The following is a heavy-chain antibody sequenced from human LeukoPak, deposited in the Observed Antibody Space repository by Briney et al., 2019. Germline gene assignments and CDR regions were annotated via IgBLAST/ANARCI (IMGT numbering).Heavy chain of an antibody. Sequence: ASVKVSCKTSGYNFIAYYIHWVRQAPGQGLEWMGRINPSSGGTNYAQKFQGRVTMTRDTSISTAYMELNSLISGDTAVYYCARDQEGFDYWGQGTLVTVSS. J-gene: IGHJ4*02. CDR1: GYNFIAYY. V-gene: IGHV1-2*06. CDR2: INPSSGGT. CDR3: ARDQEGFDY.